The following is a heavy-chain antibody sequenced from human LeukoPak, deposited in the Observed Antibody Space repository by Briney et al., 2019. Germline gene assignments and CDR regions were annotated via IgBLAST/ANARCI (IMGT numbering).Heavy chain of an antibody. CDR2: IYHSGST. J-gene: IGHJ4*02. CDR3: ARGIRWSKGFDY. Sequence: PSETLSLTCAVSGGSISSGGYSWSSIRQPPGKGLEWIGYIYHSGSTYYNPSLKSRVTISVDTSKNQFSLKLSSVTAADTAVYYCARGIRWSKGFDYWGQGTLVTVSS. CDR1: GGSISSGGYS. D-gene: IGHD2-21*01. V-gene: IGHV4-30-2*01.